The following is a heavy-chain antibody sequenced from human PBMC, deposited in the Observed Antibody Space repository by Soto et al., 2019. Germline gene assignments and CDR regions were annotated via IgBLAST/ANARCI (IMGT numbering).Heavy chain of an antibody. CDR3: ARDKMIDGYDLGTYDY. J-gene: IGHJ4*02. Sequence: AGVKVSCKTCGYTFTSFCVSGVRQAPGQGVEWVGWISGYNGKTKYAQTLQDRVTMTADTSTSTVYMELRGLRSDDTADYFCARDKMIDGYDLGTYDYWGQGTTVTVSS. CDR1: GYTFTSFC. D-gene: IGHD3-16*01. CDR2: ISGYNGKT. V-gene: IGHV1-18*04.